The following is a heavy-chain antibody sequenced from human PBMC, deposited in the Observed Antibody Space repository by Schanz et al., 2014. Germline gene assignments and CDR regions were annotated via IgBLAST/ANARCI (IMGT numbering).Heavy chain of an antibody. CDR2: VSGTSIYI. CDR3: ARVRAAHPYYYGMDV. J-gene: IGHJ6*02. V-gene: IGHV3-21*01. CDR1: GFTFSSYS. D-gene: IGHD6-6*01. Sequence: EVQLVESGGGLVKPGGSLRLSCAASGFTFSSYSMNWVRQAPGKGLEWVSSVSGTSIYIYYADSVKGRFTISRDNAENSLYLQMNSLRAADTAVYYCARVRAAHPYYYGMDVWGQGTTVTVSS.